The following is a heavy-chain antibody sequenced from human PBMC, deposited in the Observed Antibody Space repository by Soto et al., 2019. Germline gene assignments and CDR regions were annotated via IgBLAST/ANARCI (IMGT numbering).Heavy chain of an antibody. CDR2: ISDSGGST. Sequence: HPGGSLRLSCAASGFTFSSYAMSWVRQAPGKGLKWVASISDSGGSTYYADSVKGRFTISRDNSKNTLSLQMNSLRAEDTAVFYCVMDWGRYDTSTYYYVVRGNAFDVWGRGTLVTVSS. J-gene: IGHJ3*01. CDR1: GFTFSSYA. CDR3: VMDWGRYDTSTYYYVVRGNAFDV. V-gene: IGHV3-23*01. D-gene: IGHD3-22*01.